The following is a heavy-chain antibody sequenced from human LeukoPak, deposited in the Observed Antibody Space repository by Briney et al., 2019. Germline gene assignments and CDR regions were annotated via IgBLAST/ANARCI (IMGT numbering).Heavy chain of an antibody. V-gene: IGHV3-7*01. J-gene: IGHJ4*02. Sequence: GGSLRLSCAASGFRFSSYWMSWVRQAPGKGLEWVVNINQDGSEKYYVDSVKGRFTISRDNAKNSLYLQMNSLRAEDTAVYYCARDGHPFDLWGQGTLVTVAS. CDR1: GFRFSSYW. CDR2: INQDGSEK. CDR3: ARDGHPFDL.